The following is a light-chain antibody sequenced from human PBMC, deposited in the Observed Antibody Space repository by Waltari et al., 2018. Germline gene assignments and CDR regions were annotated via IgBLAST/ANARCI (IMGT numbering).Light chain of an antibody. CDR1: SSNIGAGFD. CDR3: HAYDNSLTGVL. CDR2: CNN. V-gene: IGLV1-40*01. J-gene: IGLJ2*01. Sequence: QSVLTQPPSVSGAPGQTVTISCTGSSSNIGAGFDVHWYQQVPGTAPKPLIHCNNNRPSGVPDRFSGSKSGTSASLAITGLQAEDEADYYCHAYDNSLTGVLFGGGTKVTVL.